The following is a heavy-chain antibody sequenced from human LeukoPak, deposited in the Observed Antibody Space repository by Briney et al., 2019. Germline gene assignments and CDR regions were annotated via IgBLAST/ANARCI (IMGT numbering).Heavy chain of an antibody. CDR1: GGSLTSYY. D-gene: IGHD3-9*01. V-gene: IGHV4-59*08. CDR3: VRGGPYDLSTGYP. Sequence: SETLSLTCTVSGGSLTSYYWSWVRQPPGKGLEWIGYIYYSGTTSYNPSLKSRVSISVDMSKRQFSLKLNSVTAADTAVYYCVRGGPYDLSTGYPWGQGTLVTVSS. J-gene: IGHJ5*02. CDR2: IYYSGTT.